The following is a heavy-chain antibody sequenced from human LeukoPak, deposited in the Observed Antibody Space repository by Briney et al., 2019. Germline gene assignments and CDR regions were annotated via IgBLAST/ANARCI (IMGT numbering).Heavy chain of an antibody. J-gene: IGHJ4*02. CDR3: ARDLHVVGAVLDY. D-gene: IGHD1-26*01. V-gene: IGHV3-21*01. Sequence: GGSLRLSRAASGFTFSTYSLDWVRQAPGKGLEWVSSISGGTIHIYYADSVKGRFTISRDDAKNSLYPHMNSLRAEDTAVYYCARDLHVVGAVLDYWGQGALVTVSS. CDR2: ISGGTIHI. CDR1: GFTFSTYS.